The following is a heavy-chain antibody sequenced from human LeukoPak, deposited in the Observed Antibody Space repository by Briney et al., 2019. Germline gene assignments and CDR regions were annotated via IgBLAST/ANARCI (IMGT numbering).Heavy chain of an antibody. D-gene: IGHD6-13*01. V-gene: IGHV1-8*01. CDR3: ARAGYSSSWYVTWFDP. CDR2: MNPNSGNT. CDR1: GYTFTSYD. Sequence: ASVKDSCKASGYTFTSYDINWVRQATGQGLEWMRWMNPNSGNTGYAQKFQGRVTMTRNTSISTAYMELSSLRSEDTAVYYCARAGYSSSWYVTWFDPWGQGTLVTVSS. J-gene: IGHJ5*02.